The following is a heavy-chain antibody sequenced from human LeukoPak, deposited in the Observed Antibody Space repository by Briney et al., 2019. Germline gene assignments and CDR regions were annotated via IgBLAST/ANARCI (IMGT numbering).Heavy chain of an antibody. V-gene: IGHV3-30*02. CDR3: AKDRAAAAPDAFDI. J-gene: IGHJ3*02. Sequence: GGSLRLSCAASGFTFRSYGMHWVRQAPGKGLEWVAFIRYDGSNKYYADSVKGRFTISRDNSKNTLYLQMNSLRAEDTAVYYCAKDRAAAAPDAFDIWGQGTMVTVSS. CDR2: IRYDGSNK. D-gene: IGHD6-13*01. CDR1: GFTFRSYG.